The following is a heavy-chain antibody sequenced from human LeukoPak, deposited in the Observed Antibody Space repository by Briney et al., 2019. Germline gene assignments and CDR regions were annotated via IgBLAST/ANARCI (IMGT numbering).Heavy chain of an antibody. V-gene: IGHV3-30*02. CDR3: AKDRHYYDSSGYKAYYFDY. CDR2: IRYDGSNK. D-gene: IGHD3-22*01. J-gene: IGHJ4*02. CDR1: GFTFSSYG. Sequence: GGSLRLSCAASGFTFSSYGMHWVRQAPGKGLEWVAFIRYDGSNKYYADSVKGRFTISRDNSKNTLYLQMNSLRAEDTAVYYCAKDRHYYDSSGYKAYYFDYWGQGTLVTVSS.